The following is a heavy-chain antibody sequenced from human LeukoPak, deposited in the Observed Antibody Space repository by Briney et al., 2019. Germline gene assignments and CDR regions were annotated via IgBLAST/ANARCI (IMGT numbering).Heavy chain of an antibody. CDR1: GFTFSSYA. CDR3: AYDHDRQGAFDI. CDR2: ISYDGSNK. J-gene: IGHJ3*02. D-gene: IGHD1-1*01. Sequence: GRSLRLSCAASGFTFSSYAMHWVRQAPGKGLEWVAVISYDGSNKYYADSVKGRFTISRDNSKNTLYLQMNSLRAEDTAVYYCAYDHDRQGAFDIWGQGTMVTVSS. V-gene: IGHV3-30-3*01.